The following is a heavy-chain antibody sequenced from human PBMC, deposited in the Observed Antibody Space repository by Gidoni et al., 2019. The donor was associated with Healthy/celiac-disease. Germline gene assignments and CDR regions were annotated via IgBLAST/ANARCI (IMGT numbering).Heavy chain of an antibody. V-gene: IGHV3-23*01. Sequence: VSAISGSGGNTYYADSVKGRFTISRDNSKNTLYLQMNFLRAEDTAVYYCAKELITLVRGVIDYWGQGTLVTVSS. J-gene: IGHJ4*02. CDR3: AKELITLVRGVIDY. CDR2: ISGSGGNT. D-gene: IGHD3-10*01.